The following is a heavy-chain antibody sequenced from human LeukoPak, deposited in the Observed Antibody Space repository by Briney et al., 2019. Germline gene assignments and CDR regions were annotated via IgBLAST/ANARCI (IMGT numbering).Heavy chain of an antibody. CDR1: GFTFGDYA. CDR2: IRSIAYGGTT. V-gene: IGHV3-49*04. J-gene: IGHJ4*02. CDR3: TRSPYYYDSSGYY. D-gene: IGHD3-22*01. Sequence: GGSLRLSCTTSGFTFGDYAMSWVRQAPGKGLEWVGFIRSIAYGGTTEYAASVKGRFTISRDDSKSIAYLQMNSLKTEDTAVYYCTRSPYYYDSSGYYWGQGTLVTVSS.